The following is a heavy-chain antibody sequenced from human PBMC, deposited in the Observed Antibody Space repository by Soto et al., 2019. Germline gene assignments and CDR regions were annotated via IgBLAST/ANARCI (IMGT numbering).Heavy chain of an antibody. D-gene: IGHD3-3*02. V-gene: IGHV3-21*01. CDR2: ITGTSAFT. J-gene: IGHJ5*02. CDR3: ARANLHFQGDFAL. Sequence: GGSRRRSCSGSVCSFVDFQINLFLQAAVRCLEWLSSITGTSAFTHYAYSIEGRFTISRDNPNNLLFLKMDNLRPDDKAVYYCARANLHFQGDFALWGRPPMVTVSS. CDR1: VCSFVDFQ.